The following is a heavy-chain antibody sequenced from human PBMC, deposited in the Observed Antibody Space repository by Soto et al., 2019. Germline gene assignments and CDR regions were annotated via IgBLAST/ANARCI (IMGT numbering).Heavy chain of an antibody. J-gene: IGHJ6*02. CDR1: GYTFTSYY. D-gene: IGHD3-3*01. CDR2: INPSGGST. CDR3: ARDLWRITIFSTQLRRMEV. V-gene: IGHV1-46*01. Sequence: ASVKVSCKASGYTFTSYYMHWVRQAPGQGLEWMGIINPSGGSTSYAQKFQGRVTMTRDTSTSTVYMELSSLRSEDTAMYYCARDLWRITIFSTQLRRMEVSGPGPTVTVS.